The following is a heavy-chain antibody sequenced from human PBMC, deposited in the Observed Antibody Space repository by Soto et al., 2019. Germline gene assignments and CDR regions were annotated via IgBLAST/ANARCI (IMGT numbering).Heavy chain of an antibody. J-gene: IGHJ5*02. Sequence: QVQLQQWGAGLLKPSETLSLTCAVYGGSFSGYYWSWFRQPQGKGLEWIGEINHSGSNNYNPSLKSRVTMSVDTSKNRFSLKLSSVTDADTGVYSCVRVRLDYFFFWFDPWGQGTLVTVSS. V-gene: IGHV4-34*01. CDR3: VRVRLDYFFFWFDP. D-gene: IGHD3-3*01. CDR1: GGSFSGYY. CDR2: INHSGSN.